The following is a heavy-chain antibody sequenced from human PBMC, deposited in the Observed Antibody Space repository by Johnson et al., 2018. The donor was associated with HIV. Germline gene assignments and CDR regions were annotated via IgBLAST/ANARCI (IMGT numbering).Heavy chain of an antibody. CDR2: IYSGGST. CDR3: ATELKDPI. CDR1: GFTFTDYD. D-gene: IGHD2-15*01. J-gene: IGHJ3*02. Sequence: VQLVESGGAVVRPGGSLRLSCVASGFTFTDYDMSWVRQAPGKGLEWVSVIYSGGSTYYADSVKGRFTISRDNSKNTLYLQMNSLRAEDTAVYYCATELKDPIWGQGTMVTVSS. V-gene: IGHV3-66*01.